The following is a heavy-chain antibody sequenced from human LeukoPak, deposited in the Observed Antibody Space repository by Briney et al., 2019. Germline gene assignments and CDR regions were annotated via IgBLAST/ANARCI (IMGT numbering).Heavy chain of an antibody. Sequence: PGRSLRLSCVASGFTFSSKSLHWVRQPPGRGLEWVSFISSDGSRKYYGDFVEGRLTVSRDNSMHTLYLQVDTLRAEDTAMYYCAKGDGSGSFLIDYWGQGTLVTVSS. V-gene: IGHV3-30-3*01. D-gene: IGHD3-10*01. CDR1: GFTFSSKS. J-gene: IGHJ4*02. CDR2: ISSDGSRK. CDR3: AKGDGSGSFLIDY.